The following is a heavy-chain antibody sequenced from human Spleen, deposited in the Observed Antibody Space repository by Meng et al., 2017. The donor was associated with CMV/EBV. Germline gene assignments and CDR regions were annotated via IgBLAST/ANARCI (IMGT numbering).Heavy chain of an antibody. CDR3: ARGYCSSTSCYSWGDGMDV. J-gene: IGHJ6*02. CDR2: ISYDGTNK. V-gene: IGHV3-30*04. Sequence: GESLKISCAASGFTFSSHAIHWVRQAPGKGLEWVVVISYDGTNKYYADSVKGRFTISRDNSKNTLYLQMDSLRPEDTAVYYCARGYCSSTSCYSWGDGMDVWGQGTTVTVSS. CDR1: GFTFSSHA. D-gene: IGHD2-2*02.